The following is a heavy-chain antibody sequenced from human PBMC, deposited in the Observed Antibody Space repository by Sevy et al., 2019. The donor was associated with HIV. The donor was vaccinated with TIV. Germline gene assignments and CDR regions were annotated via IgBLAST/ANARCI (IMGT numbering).Heavy chain of an antibody. CDR2: IVVGSGNT. Sequence: ASVKVTSKASGFTFTSSAVQWVRQARGQRLEWIGCIVVGSGNTNYAQKCQERVTITRDMSTSTAYMELSSLRSEDTAVYYCAADLGVNGSGSYRFDYWGQGTLVTVSS. V-gene: IGHV1-58*01. CDR1: GFTFTSSA. J-gene: IGHJ4*02. D-gene: IGHD3-10*01. CDR3: AADLGVNGSGSYRFDY.